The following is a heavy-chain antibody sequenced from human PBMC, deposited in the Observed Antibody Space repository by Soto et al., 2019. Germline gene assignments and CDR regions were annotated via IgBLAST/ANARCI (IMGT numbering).Heavy chain of an antibody. V-gene: IGHV3-20*04. CDR1: GFTFDDYG. CDR2: INWSGEDA. Sequence: PGGSLRLSCAAAGFTFDDYGMNWVRQSPGEGLQWVSFINWSGEDARYADSVKGRFTISRDNAKNSLYLQMNSLRAEDTAVYYCARDLGSGSYYNVGPNWFDPWGQGTLVTVSS. CDR3: ARDLGSGSYYNVGPNWFDP. D-gene: IGHD3-10*01. J-gene: IGHJ5*02.